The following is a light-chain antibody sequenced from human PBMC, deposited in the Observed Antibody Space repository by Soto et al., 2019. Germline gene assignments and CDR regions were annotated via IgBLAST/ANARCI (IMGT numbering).Light chain of an antibody. J-gene: IGKJ5*01. Sequence: EIVLTQSPGTLSLSPGERATHSCRASQSVSSNYLAWYQQKPGQAPRLLIYGASSRATGIPDRFSGSGSGTDFTLTISRLEPEDFAVYYCQQYGSSIAFGQGTRREIK. V-gene: IGKV3-20*01. CDR3: QQYGSSIA. CDR2: GAS. CDR1: QSVSSNY.